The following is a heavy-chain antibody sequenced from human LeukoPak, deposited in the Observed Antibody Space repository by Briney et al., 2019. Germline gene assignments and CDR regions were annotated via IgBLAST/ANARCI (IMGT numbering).Heavy chain of an antibody. CDR1: GGSFSGYY. CDR2: INHSGST. V-gene: IGHV4-34*01. Sequence: PSETLSLTCAVYGGSFSGYYWSWIRQPPGKGLEWIGEINHSGSTNYNPSLKSRVTISVDTSKNQFSLKLSSVTAADTAVYYCARAYDEYYFDYWGQGTLVTVSS. CDR3: ARAYDEYYFDY. D-gene: IGHD5-12*01. J-gene: IGHJ4*02.